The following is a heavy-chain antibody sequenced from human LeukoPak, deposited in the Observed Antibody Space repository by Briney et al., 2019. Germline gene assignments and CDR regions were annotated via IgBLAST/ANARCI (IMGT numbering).Heavy chain of an antibody. CDR1: GFTFSSYA. V-gene: IGHV3-23*01. CDR3: AKGHSSSWPPGY. CDR2: ISGSGGST. D-gene: IGHD6-13*01. Sequence: GGSLRLSCAASGFTFSSYAMSWVREAPGKGLEWVSAISGSGGSTYYAGSVKGRFTISRDNSKNTLYLQMNSLRAEDTAVYYCAKGHSSSWPPGYWGQGTLVTVSS. J-gene: IGHJ4*02.